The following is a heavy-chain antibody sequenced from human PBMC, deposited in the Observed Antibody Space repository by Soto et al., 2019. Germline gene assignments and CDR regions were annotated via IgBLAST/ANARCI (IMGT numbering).Heavy chain of an antibody. CDR3: AKDRERDAWYEDY. V-gene: IGHV3-23*01. D-gene: IGHD6-13*01. Sequence: LRLSCAASGFTFSSYAMSWVRQAPGKGLEWVSAISGSDGSTYYADSVKGRFTISRDNSKNTLYLQMNSLRAEDTAVYYCAKDRERDAWYEDYWGQGTLVTVSS. CDR2: ISGSDGST. J-gene: IGHJ4*02. CDR1: GFTFSSYA.